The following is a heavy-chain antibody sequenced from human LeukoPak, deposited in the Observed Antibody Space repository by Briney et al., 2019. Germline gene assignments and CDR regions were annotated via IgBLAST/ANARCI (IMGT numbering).Heavy chain of an antibody. J-gene: IGHJ4*02. CDR2: ITSDGTTR. CDR1: GFTFRNYW. D-gene: IGHD4-11*01. CDR3: VRDNYSVDY. V-gene: IGHV3-74*01. Sequence: GGSLRLSCAASGFTFRNYWMQWVRQAPGKGLVWVSHITSDGTTRTYADSVKGRFTISRDNAKNTLYLQMNSLRAEDTAVYYCVRDNYSVDYWGQGTLVTVSS.